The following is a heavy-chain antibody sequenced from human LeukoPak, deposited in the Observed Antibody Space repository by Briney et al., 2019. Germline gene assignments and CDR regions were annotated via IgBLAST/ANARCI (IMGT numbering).Heavy chain of an antibody. CDR3: ARGLIGEVNY. D-gene: IGHD3-10*01. V-gene: IGHV4-61*02. CDR1: GGSISSGSYY. Sequence: PSETLSLTCTVSGGSISSGSYYWSWIRQPAGKGLEWIGRIYTSGSTNYNPSLKSRVTISVDTSKNQFSLKLSSVTAADTAVYYCARGLIGEVNYWGQGTLVTVSS. J-gene: IGHJ4*02. CDR2: IYTSGST.